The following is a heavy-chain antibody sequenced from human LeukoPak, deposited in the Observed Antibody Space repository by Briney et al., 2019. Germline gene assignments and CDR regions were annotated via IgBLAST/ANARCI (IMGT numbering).Heavy chain of an antibody. J-gene: IGHJ4*02. D-gene: IGHD3-22*01. CDR1: GFPFSSYA. CDR2: ISSNGGST. CDR3: ARELEYYDSSGSRALDY. V-gene: IGHV3-64*01. Sequence: PGGSLRLSCAASGFPFSSYAMHWVRQAPGKGLEYVSAISSNGGSTYYANSVKGRFTISRDNSKNTLYLQMGSLRAEDMAVYYCARELEYYDSSGSRALDYWGQGTLVGVSS.